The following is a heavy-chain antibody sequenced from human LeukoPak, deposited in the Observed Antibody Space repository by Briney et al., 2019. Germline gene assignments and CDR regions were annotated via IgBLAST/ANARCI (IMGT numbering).Heavy chain of an antibody. CDR1: GTYW. V-gene: IGHV3-74*01. Sequence: GGSLRLSCAASGTYWMHWVRQAPGKGLVWVSHINSDGSWTGYADSVKGRFTISRDNSKNTLYLQMNSLRAEDTAVYYCARDRAPATRIYWFDPWGQGTLVTVSS. J-gene: IGHJ5*02. CDR2: INSDGSWT. CDR3: ARDRAPATRIYWFDP. D-gene: IGHD2-15*01.